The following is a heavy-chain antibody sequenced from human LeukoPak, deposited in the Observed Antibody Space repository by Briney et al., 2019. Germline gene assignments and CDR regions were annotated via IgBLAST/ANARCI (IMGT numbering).Heavy chain of an antibody. CDR3: ARRQWLAIDY. D-gene: IGHD6-19*01. V-gene: IGHV4-39*07. CDR1: GGSISSSSYY. CDR2: IYYSGST. J-gene: IGHJ4*02. Sequence: RSSETLSLTCTVSGGSISSSSYYWGWIRQPPGKGLEWIGSIYYSGSTYYNPSLKSRVTISVDTSKNQFSLKLSSVTAADTAVYYCARRQWLAIDYWGQGTLVTVSS.